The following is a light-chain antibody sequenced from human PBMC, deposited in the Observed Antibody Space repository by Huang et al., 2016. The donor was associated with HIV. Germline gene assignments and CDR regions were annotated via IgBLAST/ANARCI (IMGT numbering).Light chain of an antibody. V-gene: IGKV3-15*01. CDR3: QQYSNWPPRYT. CDR2: STS. Sequence: EVVMTQSPGTLSVSPGKRATLSCKTSESLNNKLVWYQQKPGQAPRLLIYSTSTRATGVAARFSGGGSGTEFTLTISSLQSEDFGIYYCQQYSNWPPRYTFGQGTKLEI. CDR1: ESLNNK. J-gene: IGKJ2*01.